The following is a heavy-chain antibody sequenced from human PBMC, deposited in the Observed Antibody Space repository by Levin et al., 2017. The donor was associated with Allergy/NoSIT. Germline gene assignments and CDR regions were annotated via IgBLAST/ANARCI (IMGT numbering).Heavy chain of an antibody. V-gene: IGHV4-34*01. Sequence: SETLSLTCGVSGGSFSGFYWSWIRQTPGKGLQWIGEINHAGTTNSEPSLKSRVTMSVDSSKMQFSLHLTSVTAAATAVYYCARGARYSILGPQNWYFDLWGRGALVTVSS. CDR3: ARGARYSILGPQNWYFDL. D-gene: IGHD3-9*01. CDR1: GGSFSGFY. J-gene: IGHJ2*01. CDR2: INHAGTT.